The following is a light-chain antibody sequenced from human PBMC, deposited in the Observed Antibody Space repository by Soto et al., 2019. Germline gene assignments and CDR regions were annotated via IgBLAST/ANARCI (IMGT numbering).Light chain of an antibody. CDR1: QSISSW. V-gene: IGKV1-5*01. CDR3: QQYNTYSLT. J-gene: IGKJ4*01. CDR2: DTS. Sequence: DIQMTQSPFTLSASVGVRVTITCRASQSISSWLAWYQQKPGKAPKLLIYDTSSLESGVPSRFSGSGSGTEFTLTISSLQPDDFATYYCQQYNTYSLTFGGGTKVEIK.